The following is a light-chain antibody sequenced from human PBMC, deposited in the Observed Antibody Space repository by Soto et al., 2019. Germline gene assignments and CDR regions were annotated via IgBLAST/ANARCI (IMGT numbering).Light chain of an antibody. V-gene: IGKV1-5*03. CDR2: KAS. CDR1: QSISSW. J-gene: IGKJ2*01. Sequence: IQMTQSPSTLSPSVEDRVPITCRASQSISSWLAWYQQKPGKAPKLLIYKASSLESGVLSRFSGSGSGTEFTLTISSLQPDDFATDYCQQYKSYSYTFGQGTKLEIK. CDR3: QQYKSYSYT.